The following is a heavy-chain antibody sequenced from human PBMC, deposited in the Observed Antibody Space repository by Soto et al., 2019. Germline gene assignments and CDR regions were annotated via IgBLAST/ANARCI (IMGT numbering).Heavy chain of an antibody. J-gene: IGHJ4*02. D-gene: IGHD6-13*01. Sequence: AASVKVSCKVSGYTLTELSMHWVRQAPGKGLEWMGGFDPEDGETIYAQKFQGRVTMTEDTSTDTAYMELSSLRSEDTAVYYCATVGDRIAAAGALFDYWGQGTLVTVSS. CDR1: GYTLTELS. CDR3: ATVGDRIAAAGALFDY. CDR2: FDPEDGET. V-gene: IGHV1-24*01.